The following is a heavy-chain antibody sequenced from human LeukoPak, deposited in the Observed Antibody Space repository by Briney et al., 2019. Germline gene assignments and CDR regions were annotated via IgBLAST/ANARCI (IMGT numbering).Heavy chain of an antibody. D-gene: IGHD2-15*01. CDR2: IKSDGSST. Sequence: PGGSLRLSCTASGFTFSNYWMNWVRQGQGKGLVWVSRIKSDGSSTTYADSVKGRFTVSRDNAKNTLYLQMNSLRAEDTAVYYCARGGIREYCSGGSCLSKTNWFDPWGQGTLVTVSS. V-gene: IGHV3-74*01. J-gene: IGHJ5*02. CDR3: ARGGIREYCSGGSCLSKTNWFDP. CDR1: GFTFSNYW.